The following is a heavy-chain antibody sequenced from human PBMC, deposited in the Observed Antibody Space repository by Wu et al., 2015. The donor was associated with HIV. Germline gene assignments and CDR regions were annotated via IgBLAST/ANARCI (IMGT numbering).Heavy chain of an antibody. J-gene: IGHJ6*03. CDR1: GYTFTGYY. Sequence: QVQLVQSGAEVKKPGASVKVSCKASGYTFTGYYMHWVRQAPGQGLEWMGWINPNSGGTNYAQKFQGRVTMTRDTSISTAYMELSRLRSDDTAVYYCARGAGGYDKPGDSLFGGYYYYYYMDVWGKGPRSPSP. D-gene: IGHD5-12*01. CDR2: INPNSGGT. CDR3: ARGAGGYDKPGDSLFGGYYYYYYMDV. V-gene: IGHV1-2*02.